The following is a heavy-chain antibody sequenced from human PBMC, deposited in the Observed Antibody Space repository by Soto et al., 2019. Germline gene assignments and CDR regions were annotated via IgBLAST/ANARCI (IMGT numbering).Heavy chain of an antibody. V-gene: IGHV1-69*13. CDR2: IIPIFDTA. J-gene: IGHJ6*02. CDR1: GGTFGNSG. CDR3: ARDEAVYGMDV. Sequence: GASVKVSCKASGGTFGNSGISWVRQAPGQGPEWMGGIIPIFDTANYAQKFQGRVTINADDSTSYMELSSLRSEDTAVYYCARDEAVYGMDVWGQGTTVTVSS. D-gene: IGHD6-19*01.